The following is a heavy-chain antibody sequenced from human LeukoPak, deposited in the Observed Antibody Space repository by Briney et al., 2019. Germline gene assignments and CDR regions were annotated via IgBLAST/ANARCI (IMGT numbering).Heavy chain of an antibody. Sequence: SVKVSCKASGGTFSSYAISWVRQAPGQGLEWMGGIIPIFGTANYAQKFQGRGTITADKSTRTAYMEVSRVRDEETGGDYCARGQDGYSSSWQRLGVNYYYYMDVWGKGTTVTISS. CDR2: IIPIFGTA. D-gene: IGHD6-13*01. V-gene: IGHV1-69*06. CDR1: GGTFSSYA. CDR3: ARGQDGYSSSWQRLGVNYYYYMDV. J-gene: IGHJ6*03.